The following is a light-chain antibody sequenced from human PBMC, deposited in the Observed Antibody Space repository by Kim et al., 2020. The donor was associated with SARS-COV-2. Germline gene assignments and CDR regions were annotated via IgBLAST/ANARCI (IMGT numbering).Light chain of an antibody. CDR3: QAWDSSVV. V-gene: IGLV3-1*01. Sequence: SYELTQPPSVSVSPGQTASITCSGDKLGDKYACWYQQKPGQSPVLVIYQDSKRPSGIPERFSGSNSGNTATLTISGTQAMDEADYYCQAWDSSVVIGGGTKPTVL. CDR2: QDS. J-gene: IGLJ2*01. CDR1: KLGDKY.